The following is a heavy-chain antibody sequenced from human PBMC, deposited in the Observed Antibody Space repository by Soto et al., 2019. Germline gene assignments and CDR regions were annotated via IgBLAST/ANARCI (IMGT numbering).Heavy chain of an antibody. CDR2: INAGNGKT. CDR3: AREYYYGSGGAY. V-gene: IGHV1-3*01. J-gene: IGHJ4*02. D-gene: IGHD3-10*01. Sequence: ASVKVSCKASGYTFTSYAMHWVRQAPGQRLEWMGWINAGNGKTKYSQKFQGRVTITRDESTSTAYMELSSLRSEDTAVYYCAREYYYGSGGAYWGQGTPVTVSS. CDR1: GYTFTSYA.